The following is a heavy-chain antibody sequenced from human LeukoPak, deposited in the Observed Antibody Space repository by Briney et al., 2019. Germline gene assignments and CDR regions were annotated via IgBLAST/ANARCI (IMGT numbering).Heavy chain of an antibody. D-gene: IGHD3-16*01. CDR2: IFNSGSY. V-gene: IGHV4-61*01. CDR1: GGSVSSESYH. J-gene: IGHJ3*02. CDR3: ARGVGGVREGFDI. Sequence: SGTLSLTCTVSGGSVSSESYHWSWIRQPPGKGLEWIAYIFNSGSYNYNTSLKSRVTISVDTSKNQFSLKLNSVTAADTAQYHCARGVGGVREGFDIWGQGTMVTVSS.